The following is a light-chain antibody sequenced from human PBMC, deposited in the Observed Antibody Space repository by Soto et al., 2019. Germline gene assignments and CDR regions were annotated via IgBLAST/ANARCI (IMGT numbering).Light chain of an antibody. J-gene: IGLJ1*01. CDR3: SSYTSSSTPYV. CDR1: SSDVGGYNY. CDR2: EVG. Sequence: QSALTQPASVSGSPGQSITISCTGTSSDVGGYNYVSWYQQHPGKAPKLMIYEVGNRPSGVSNRFSRSKSGNTATLTISGLQAEDEADYYCSSYTSSSTPYVLGTGTKVTVL. V-gene: IGLV2-14*01.